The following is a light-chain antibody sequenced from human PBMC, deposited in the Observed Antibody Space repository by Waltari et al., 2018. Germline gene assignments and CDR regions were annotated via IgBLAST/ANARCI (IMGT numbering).Light chain of an antibody. J-gene: IGLJ3*02. V-gene: IGLV2-23*02. CDR3: CTYAGSSTWV. CDR2: EVS. Sequence: QSALTQPASVSGSPGQSITISCTGTSSDVGSYNLVSWYQQHPGKSPKLMIYEVSKRCSLVCKRFSGSKSGNTASLTIAGLQAEDEADNYCCTYAGSSTWVYGGGNKLTVV. CDR1: SSDVGSYNL.